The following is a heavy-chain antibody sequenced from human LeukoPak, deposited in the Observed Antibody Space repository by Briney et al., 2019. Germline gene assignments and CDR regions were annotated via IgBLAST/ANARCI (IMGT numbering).Heavy chain of an antibody. V-gene: IGHV3-30*04. Sequence: TGTSLRLSCVGSGFTFSSYALHWVRRGPGKGLEWLAVISYDGIKDYYSDSVKGRFTISRDNSKNTLYLQMNSLRPDDTAVYYCAKDGTSSFYYYYYMDVWGKGTTVTVSS. CDR3: AKDGTSSFYYYYYMDV. J-gene: IGHJ6*03. CDR1: GFTFSSYA. CDR2: ISYDGIKD. D-gene: IGHD6-6*01.